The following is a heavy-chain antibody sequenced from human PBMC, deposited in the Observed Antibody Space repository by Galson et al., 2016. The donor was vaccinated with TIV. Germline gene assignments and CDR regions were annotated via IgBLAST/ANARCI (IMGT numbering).Heavy chain of an antibody. V-gene: IGHV3-53*01. J-gene: IGHJ6*02. CDR2: VYNGGRT. Sequence: SLRLSCAASGFSVSNKYMTWVRQAPGKGLEWVSVVYNGGRTDYADFVKGRFTVSRDNSKNTVFLQVNNLRADDTAVYYCGRGGGEDYYYHGIDVWGQGTTVTVSS. CDR3: GRGGGEDYYYHGIDV. D-gene: IGHD2-15*01. CDR1: GFSVSNKY.